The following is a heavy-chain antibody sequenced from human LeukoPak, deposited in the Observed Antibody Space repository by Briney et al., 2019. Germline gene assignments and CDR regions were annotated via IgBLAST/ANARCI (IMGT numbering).Heavy chain of an antibody. J-gene: IGHJ6*04. CDR3: AELGITMIGGV. CDR1: GFTFSSYE. V-gene: IGHV3-48*03. Sequence: GGSLRLSCAASGFTFSSYEMHWVRQPPGKGLEWVSYISSSDSTIYYADSVKGRFTISRDNAKDSLYLQMNSLRAEDTAVYYCAELGITMIGGVWGKGTTVTISS. D-gene: IGHD3-10*02. CDR2: ISSSDSTI.